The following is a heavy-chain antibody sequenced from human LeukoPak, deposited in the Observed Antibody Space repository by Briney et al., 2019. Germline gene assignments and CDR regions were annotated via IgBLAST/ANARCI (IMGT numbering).Heavy chain of an antibody. CDR1: GGSISISSYY. J-gene: IGHJ5*02. CDR3: ARRGVVAPYNWFDP. D-gene: IGHD3-22*01. CDR2: IYYSGST. V-gene: IGHV4-39*01. Sequence: SETLSLTCTVSGGSISISSYYWGWIRQPPGKGLEWIGSIYYSGSTYYNPSLKSRVTISVDTSKNQFSLKLSSVTAADTAVYYCARRGVVAPYNWFDPWGQGTLVTVSS.